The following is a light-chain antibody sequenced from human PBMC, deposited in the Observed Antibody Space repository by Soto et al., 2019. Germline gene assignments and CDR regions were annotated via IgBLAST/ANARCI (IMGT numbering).Light chain of an antibody. CDR3: QQYGSSPET. Sequence: EIVLTQSPATLSLSPGERATLSCGASQSVSSSYLAWYQQKPGLAPRLLIYDASSRATGIPDRFSGSGSGTDFTLSISRLEPEDFAVYSCQQYGSSPETFGHGTKVEIK. CDR2: DAS. V-gene: IGKV3D-20*01. CDR1: QSVSSSY. J-gene: IGKJ1*01.